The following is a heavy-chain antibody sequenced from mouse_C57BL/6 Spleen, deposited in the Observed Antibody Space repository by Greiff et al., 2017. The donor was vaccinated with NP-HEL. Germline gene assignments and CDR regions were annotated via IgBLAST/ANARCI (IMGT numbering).Heavy chain of an antibody. CDR2: IWSDGST. Sequence: QVQLTESGPGLVAPSQCLSLTCTVSGFSLTSYGVHWVRQPPGKGLAWLVVIWSDGSTTYNSALKSRLSISKDNSKSQVFLKMNSLQTDDTAMYYCARHVYYGNYDAMDYWGQGTSVTVSS. J-gene: IGHJ4*01. CDR3: ARHVYYGNYDAMDY. D-gene: IGHD2-1*01. CDR1: GFSLTSYG. V-gene: IGHV2-6-1*01.